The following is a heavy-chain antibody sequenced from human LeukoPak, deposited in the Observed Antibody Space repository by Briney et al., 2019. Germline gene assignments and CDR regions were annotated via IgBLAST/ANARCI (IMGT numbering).Heavy chain of an antibody. D-gene: IGHD2-15*01. J-gene: IGHJ4*02. CDR3: ARDPLARSGLVVDY. Sequence: GGSLRLSCAASGFTFNTYSMNWVRQAPGKGLEWVSYISSTSSTVHYADSVKGRFTISRDNAKNSLYLQTNSLRAEDTAVYYCARDPLARSGLVVDYWGQGTLVTVSS. V-gene: IGHV3-48*01. CDR1: GFTFNTYS. CDR2: ISSTSSTV.